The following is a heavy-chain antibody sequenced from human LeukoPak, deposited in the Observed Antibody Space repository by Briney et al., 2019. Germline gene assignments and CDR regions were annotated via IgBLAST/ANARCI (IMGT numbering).Heavy chain of an antibody. CDR2: ISYDGSNK. J-gene: IGHJ4*02. Sequence: GGSLRLSCAASGFTFSSYAMHWVRQAPGKGLEWVAVISYDGSNKYYADSVKGRFTISRDNAKNSLYLQMNSLRAEDTAVYYCARDRRDDSSGYGSVTFDYWGQGTLVTVSS. CDR1: GFTFSSYA. CDR3: ARDRRDDSSGYGSVTFDY. V-gene: IGHV3-30-3*01. D-gene: IGHD3-22*01.